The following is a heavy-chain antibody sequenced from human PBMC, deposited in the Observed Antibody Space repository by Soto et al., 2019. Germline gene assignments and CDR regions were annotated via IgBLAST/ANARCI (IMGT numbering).Heavy chain of an antibody. CDR1: GGSFSGYY. D-gene: IGHD3-3*01. CDR2: INHSGST. CDR3: ARGRRYDFWSCHPTAYNWFDP. Sequence: SETLSLTCAVYGGSFSGYYWSWIRQPPGKGLEWIGEINHSGSTNYNPSLKSRVTISVDTSKNQFSLKLSSVTAADTAVYYCARGRRYDFWSCHPTAYNWFDPCGQGTLVPVSS. V-gene: IGHV4-34*01. J-gene: IGHJ5*02.